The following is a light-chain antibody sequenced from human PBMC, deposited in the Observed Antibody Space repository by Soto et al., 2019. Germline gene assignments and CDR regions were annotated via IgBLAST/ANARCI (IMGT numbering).Light chain of an antibody. Sequence: DIQMTQSPSSVSASVGDRVTITCRASQAISTWLAWYQQKPGKAPKLLIYAASNLQTGLPSRFSSSGSGTDFTLTISSLQPEDFATYYCQQANSFPRTFGQGTKVEIK. CDR2: AAS. J-gene: IGKJ1*01. V-gene: IGKV1D-12*01. CDR3: QQANSFPRT. CDR1: QAISTW.